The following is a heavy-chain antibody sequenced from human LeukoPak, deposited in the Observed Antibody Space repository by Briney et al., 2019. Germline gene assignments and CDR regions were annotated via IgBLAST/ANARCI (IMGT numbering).Heavy chain of an antibody. CDR3: ARSKSYSSGWTDFDC. V-gene: IGHV3-13*01. J-gene: IGHJ4*02. D-gene: IGHD6-19*01. CDR2: IGTAGNT. CDR1: GFTFSSHD. Sequence: GGSLRLSCAASGFTFSSHDMHWVRQPTGKGLAWVSVIGTAGNTYYTDSVKGRFTISRENAKNSLYLQMDNLRAEDTAVYYCARSKSYSSGWTDFDCWGQGTLVTVSS.